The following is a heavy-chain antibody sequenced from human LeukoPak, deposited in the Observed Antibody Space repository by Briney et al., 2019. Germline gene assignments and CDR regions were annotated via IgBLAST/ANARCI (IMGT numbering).Heavy chain of an antibody. CDR3: APHFDVLPLLID. Sequence: GGSLRLSCAASGFTFSSYWMHWVRQAPGKGLVWVSRINSDGSSTSYADSVKGRFTISRDNAKNTLYLQMNSLRAEDTAMYYCAPHFDVLPLLIDWGQGTLVTVSS. J-gene: IGHJ4*02. D-gene: IGHD2-15*01. V-gene: IGHV3-74*01. CDR1: GFTFSSYW. CDR2: INSDGSST.